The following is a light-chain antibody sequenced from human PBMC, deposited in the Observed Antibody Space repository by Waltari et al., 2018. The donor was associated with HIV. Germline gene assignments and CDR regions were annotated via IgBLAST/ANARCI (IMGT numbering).Light chain of an antibody. J-gene: IGLJ2*01. V-gene: IGLV1-44*01. CDR1: RANLGSNS. CDR2: YND. CDR3: ETWDSSLNAVV. Sequence: QSVLTQPRSASGTPGQGVTISCSGSRANLGSNSVTWYQQFPGEAPKLLIYYNDQRPSGVPDRFSGSKSGTSASLAFSGLQSEDEADYYCETWDSSLNAVVFGGGTKLTVL.